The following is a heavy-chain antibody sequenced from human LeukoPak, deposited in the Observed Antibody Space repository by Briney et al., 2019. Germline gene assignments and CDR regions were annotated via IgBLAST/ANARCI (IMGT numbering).Heavy chain of an antibody. CDR3: ARRHGDYRNLDY. Sequence: PGESPKISLKASGYSFTSYWIGWVRQIPGKGLEWVGIIYPGDSDTRYSPSFQGQVTISADKAITTAYLQWSSLKASDSAMYYCARRHGDYRNLDYWGQGTLVTVSS. CDR2: IYPGDSDT. J-gene: IGHJ4*02. CDR1: GYSFTSYW. V-gene: IGHV5-51*01. D-gene: IGHD4-17*01.